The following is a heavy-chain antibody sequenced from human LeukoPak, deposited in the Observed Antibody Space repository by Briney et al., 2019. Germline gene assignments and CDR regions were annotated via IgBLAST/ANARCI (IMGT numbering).Heavy chain of an antibody. CDR2: IYYSGST. V-gene: IGHV4-59*01. Sequence: SETLSLTCTVSGGSISSYYWSWIRQPPGKGLEWIGYIYYSGSTNYNPSLKSRVTISVDTSKNQFSLKLSSVTAADTAVYYCARVSGSGSYFRGWGYYFDYWGQGTLVTVSS. D-gene: IGHD1-26*01. CDR1: GGSISSYY. CDR3: ARVSGSGSYFRGWGYYFDY. J-gene: IGHJ4*02.